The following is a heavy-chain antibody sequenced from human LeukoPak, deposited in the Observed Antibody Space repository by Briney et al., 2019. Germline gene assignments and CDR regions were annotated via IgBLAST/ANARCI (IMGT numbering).Heavy chain of an antibody. CDR3: ASASSGWYQTDY. V-gene: IGHV3-30-3*01. J-gene: IGHJ4*02. CDR2: ISYDGSNK. D-gene: IGHD6-19*01. CDR1: GFTFSSYA. Sequence: PGGSLRLSCAASGFTFSSYAMHWVRQAPGNGLEWVAVISYDGSNKYYADSVKGRFTISRDNSKNTLYLQMNSLRAEDTAVYYCASASSGWYQTDYWGQGTLVTVSS.